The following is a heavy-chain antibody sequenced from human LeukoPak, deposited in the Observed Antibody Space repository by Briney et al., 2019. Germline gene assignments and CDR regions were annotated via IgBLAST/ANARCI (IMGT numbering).Heavy chain of an antibody. CDR1: GGSISSSRCF. J-gene: IGHJ5*02. D-gene: IGHD2-2*01. V-gene: IGHV4-39*01. Sequence: SETLSLTCTVSGGSISSSRCFWGWIRQPPGKGLEWIGSIYYSGSAYYNPSLKSRVTISVDSSKNQFSLKLRSVTVADTAVFYCARHSCSGISCTTLPYNWFDPWGQGTLVTVSS. CDR3: ARHSCSGISCTTLPYNWFDP. CDR2: IYYSGSA.